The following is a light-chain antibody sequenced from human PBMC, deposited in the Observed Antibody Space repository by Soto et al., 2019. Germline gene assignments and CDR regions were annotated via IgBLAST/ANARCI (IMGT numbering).Light chain of an antibody. J-gene: IGLJ1*01. V-gene: IGLV1-44*01. CDR2: GDD. CDR1: SSSIGANR. CDR3: ASWDDSLDVFV. Sequence: LTQPPSASGTPGQRVTISCSGSSSSIGANRVSWYQQVPRTAPKLLIYGDDRRPSGVPDRFSGSKSGTSASLAISGLQSEDEAEYYCASWDDSLDVFVFGTGTKLTVL.